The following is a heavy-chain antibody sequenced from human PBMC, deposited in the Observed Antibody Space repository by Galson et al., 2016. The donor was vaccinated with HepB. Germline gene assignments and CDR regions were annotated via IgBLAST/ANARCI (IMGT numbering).Heavy chain of an antibody. J-gene: IGHJ4*02. CDR3: AKRTSHDYGSILDY. CDR1: GFTFRXXX. V-gene: IGHV3-23*01. Sequence: SLRLSCAASGFTFRXXXMSXXXQAXXXGLXXVSXXXDSXXXTXXXDSXXGRFTISXDNSKNTLVLQXXRLRVEDTAMYYCAKRTSHDYGSILDYWGQGTLXTXSS. CDR2: XXDSXXXT. D-gene: IGHD4-17*01.